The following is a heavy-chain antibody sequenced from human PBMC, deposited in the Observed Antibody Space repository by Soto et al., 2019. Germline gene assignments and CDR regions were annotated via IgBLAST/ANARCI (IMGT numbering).Heavy chain of an antibody. V-gene: IGHV4-4*02. CDR2: IQHGGST. Sequence: SETLSLTCAVSGGAISGSNWWSWVRQPPGKGLEWIAEIQHGGSTNYNPSLKSRVTMSVDKSKNQFSLKLSSVTAADTAVYYCARGPSSGWYFEYWGQGTLVTVSS. D-gene: IGHD6-19*01. CDR1: GGAISGSNW. CDR3: ARGPSSGWYFEY. J-gene: IGHJ4*02.